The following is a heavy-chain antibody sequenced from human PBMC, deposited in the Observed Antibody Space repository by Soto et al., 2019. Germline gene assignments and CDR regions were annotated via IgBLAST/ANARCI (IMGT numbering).Heavy chain of an antibody. CDR1: GFTFSDHY. J-gene: IGHJ6*02. Sequence: GGSLRLSCAASGFTFSDHYMDWVRQAPGKGLEWVGRTRNKANSYTTEYAASVKGRFTISRDDSKNSLYLQMNSLKTEDTAVYYCAREIGQTQYYDILTGIPDYYYGMDVWGQGTTVTVSS. CDR2: TRNKANSYTT. CDR3: AREIGQTQYYDILTGIPDYYYGMDV. V-gene: IGHV3-72*01. D-gene: IGHD3-9*01.